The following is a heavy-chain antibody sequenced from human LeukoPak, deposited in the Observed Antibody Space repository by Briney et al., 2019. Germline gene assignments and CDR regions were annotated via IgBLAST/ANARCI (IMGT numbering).Heavy chain of an antibody. V-gene: IGHV4-38-2*02. CDR3: ARFRIAVAGIDAFDF. CDR1: GFSISSGYY. CDR2: IFHSGST. D-gene: IGHD6-19*01. Sequence: SETLSLTCTVSGFSISSGYYWGWIRQPPGKGLEWIGNIFHSGSTYYNPSLKSRVTISVDTSKNQFSLKLNSVTAADTAVYYCARFRIAVAGIDAFDFWGQGTMVTVSS. J-gene: IGHJ3*01.